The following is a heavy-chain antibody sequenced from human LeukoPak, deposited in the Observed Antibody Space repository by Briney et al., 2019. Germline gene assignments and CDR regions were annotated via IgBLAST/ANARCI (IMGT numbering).Heavy chain of an antibody. CDR1: GGSISSYY. V-gene: IGHV4-59*04. J-gene: IGHJ5*02. CDR3: ARSGQQLVHWFDP. CDR2: IYYSGSA. D-gene: IGHD6-13*01. Sequence: PSETLSLTCTVSGGSISSYYWSWIRQPPGKGLEWIGYIYYSGSAYYNPSLKSRVTISVDTSKNQFSLKLSSVTAADTALYYCARSGQQLVHWFDPWGQGTLVTVSS.